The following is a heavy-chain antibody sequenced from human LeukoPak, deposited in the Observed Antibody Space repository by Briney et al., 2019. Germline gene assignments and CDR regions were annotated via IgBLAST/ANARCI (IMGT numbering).Heavy chain of an antibody. CDR1: GFTFSSYG. CDR2: ISYDGSNK. D-gene: IGHD5-12*01. V-gene: IGHV3-30*18. CDR3: AKEGLSDQYSGYDFFDY. J-gene: IGHJ4*02. Sequence: GGSLRLSCAASGFTFSSYGMHWVRQAPGKGLEWVAVISYDGSNKYYADSVKGRFTISRDNSKNTLHLQMNSLRAEDTAVYYCAKEGLSDQYSGYDFFDYWGQGTLVTASS.